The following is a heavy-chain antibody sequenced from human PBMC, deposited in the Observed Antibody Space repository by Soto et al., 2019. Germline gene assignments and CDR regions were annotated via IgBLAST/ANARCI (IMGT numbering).Heavy chain of an antibody. CDR1: GFTFSDHY. Sequence: PGGSLRLSCAASGFTFSDHYMDWARQAPGKGLEWVARIRDKANSYTTDYAASVKGRFTISRDDSKNSVYLEMNSLKTEDTAVYYCASARVMGDYFDYWGQGTLVTVSS. D-gene: IGHD3-16*01. V-gene: IGHV3-72*01. J-gene: IGHJ4*02. CDR3: ASARVMGDYFDY. CDR2: IRDKANSYTT.